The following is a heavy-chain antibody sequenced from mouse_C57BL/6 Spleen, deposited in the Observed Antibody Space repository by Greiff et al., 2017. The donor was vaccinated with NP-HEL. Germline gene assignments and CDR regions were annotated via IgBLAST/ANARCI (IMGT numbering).Heavy chain of an antibody. CDR2: IDPSDSYT. Sequence: QVQLQQPGAELVMPGASVKLSCKASGYTFTSYWMHWVKQRPGQGLEWIGEIDPSDSYTNYNQKFKGKSTLTVDKSSSTAYMQLSSLTSEDSAVYYCAIPLYGNVYFDYWGQGTTLTVSS. D-gene: IGHD1-1*01. V-gene: IGHV1-69*01. CDR1: GYTFTSYW. CDR3: AIPLYGNVYFDY. J-gene: IGHJ2*01.